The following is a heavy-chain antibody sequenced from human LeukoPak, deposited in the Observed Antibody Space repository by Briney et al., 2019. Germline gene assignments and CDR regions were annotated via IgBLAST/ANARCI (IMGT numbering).Heavy chain of an antibody. Sequence: PSETLTLTCTVSGGSISSYYWSWIRQPPGKGLEWIGYIYYSGSTNYNPSLKSRVTISVDTSKNQFSLKLSSVTAADTAVYYCARARVVDTAMVDYWGQGTLVTVSS. CDR2: IYYSGST. CDR3: ARARVVDTAMVDY. J-gene: IGHJ4*02. D-gene: IGHD5-18*01. V-gene: IGHV4-59*01. CDR1: GGSISSYY.